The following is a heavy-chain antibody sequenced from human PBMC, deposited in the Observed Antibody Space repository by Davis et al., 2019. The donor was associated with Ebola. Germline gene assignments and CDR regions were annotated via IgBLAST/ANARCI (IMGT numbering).Heavy chain of an antibody. CDR3: ARVGVISGDLNY. CDR2: IYQTGST. J-gene: IGHJ4*02. D-gene: IGHD3-16*02. V-gene: IGHV4-38-2*02. CDR1: GYSISSGYY. Sequence: PGGSLRLSCTVSGYSISSGYYWGWIRQPPGMGLEWIGNIYQTGSTNYNPSLKSRVTISLHTSMNQFSLKLSSVTAADTAVYYCARVGVISGDLNYWGQGTPVTVSS.